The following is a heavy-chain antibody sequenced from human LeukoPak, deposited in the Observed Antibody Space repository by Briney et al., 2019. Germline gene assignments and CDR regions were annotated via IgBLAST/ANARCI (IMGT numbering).Heavy chain of an antibody. CDR3: AKDHHPFGGAIVWAFDY. D-gene: IGHD3-16*02. Sequence: GGSLRLSCAASGFTFSSYWMNWVRQAPGKGLEWVANINRDGSEKYYVDSVKGRFTISRDNSKNTLYLQMNSLRAEDTAVYYCAKDHHPFGGAIVWAFDYWGQGTLVTVSS. CDR1: GFTFSSYW. J-gene: IGHJ4*02. V-gene: IGHV3-7*01. CDR2: INRDGSEK.